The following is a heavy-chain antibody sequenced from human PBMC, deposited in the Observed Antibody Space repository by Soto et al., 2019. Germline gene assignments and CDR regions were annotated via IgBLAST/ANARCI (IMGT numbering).Heavy chain of an antibody. D-gene: IGHD2-21*02. Sequence: QITLKESGPTLVKPTQTLTLTCTFYGFSLSTSGVGVGWIRQPPGKALAWVALIYWNDEKRYSPSLKSRLTIPKDTSKSQVVLTMTNMDPVDTATYYCAHRDSCGSDCLDAFDIWGQGTMVTVSS. V-gene: IGHV2-5*01. CDR1: GFSLSTSGVG. CDR3: AHRDSCGSDCLDAFDI. CDR2: IYWNDEK. J-gene: IGHJ3*02.